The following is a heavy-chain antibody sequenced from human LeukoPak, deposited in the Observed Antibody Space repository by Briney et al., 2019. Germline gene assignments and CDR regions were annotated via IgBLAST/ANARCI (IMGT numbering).Heavy chain of an antibody. V-gene: IGHV1-18*01. CDR1: GYTFTSYG. D-gene: IGHD3-22*01. Sequence: ASVKVSCKASGYTFTSYGISWVRQAPGQGLEWMGWISAYNGNTNYAQKLQGRVTMTTDTSTSTAYMELRSLRSDDTAVYYCARVPLGPRTRDMIDFDYWGQGTLVTASS. CDR2: ISAYNGNT. CDR3: ARVPLGPRTRDMIDFDY. J-gene: IGHJ4*02.